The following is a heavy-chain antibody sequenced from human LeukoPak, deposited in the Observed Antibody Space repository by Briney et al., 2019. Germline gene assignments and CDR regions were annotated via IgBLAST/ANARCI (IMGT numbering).Heavy chain of an antibody. D-gene: IGHD3-9*01. CDR1: GFTVSSNY. V-gene: IGHV3-66*01. Sequence: GGSLRLSCAASGFTVSSNYMSWVRQAPGKGLEWVSVIYSGGSTYYADSVKGRFTISRDNSKNTLYLQMNSLRAEDTAVYYCARGPYYDILTGYYKGAFDTWGQGTMVTVSS. J-gene: IGHJ3*02. CDR2: IYSGGST. CDR3: ARGPYYDILTGYYKGAFDT.